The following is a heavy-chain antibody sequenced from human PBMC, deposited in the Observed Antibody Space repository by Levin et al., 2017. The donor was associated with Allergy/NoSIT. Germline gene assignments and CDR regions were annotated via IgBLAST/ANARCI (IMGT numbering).Heavy chain of an antibody. D-gene: IGHD3-9*01. CDR3: ATRPQKLRYFDWLPPDV. Sequence: GESLKISCAASGFTVSSNYMSWVRQAPGKGLEWVSVIYSGGSTYYADSVKGRFTISRDNSKNTLYLQMNSLRAEDTAVYYCATRPQKLRYFDWLPPDVWAKGPRSPSP. CDR1: GFTVSSNY. J-gene: IGHJ6*02. CDR2: IYSGGST. V-gene: IGHV3-53*01.